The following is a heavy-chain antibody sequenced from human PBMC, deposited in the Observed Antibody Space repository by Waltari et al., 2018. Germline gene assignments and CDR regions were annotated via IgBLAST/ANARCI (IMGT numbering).Heavy chain of an antibody. Sequence: EVQLVESGGGLVQPGGSLRLSCAASGFTFSSYSMNWVRQAPGKGLEWVSYISSSSSTIDYADAVKGRFTISRDNAKNSLYLQMSSLRAEDTAVYYCARPGVAATPDYWGQGTLVTVSS. D-gene: IGHD2-15*01. CDR3: ARPGVAATPDY. V-gene: IGHV3-48*01. J-gene: IGHJ4*02. CDR1: GFTFSSYS. CDR2: ISSSSSTI.